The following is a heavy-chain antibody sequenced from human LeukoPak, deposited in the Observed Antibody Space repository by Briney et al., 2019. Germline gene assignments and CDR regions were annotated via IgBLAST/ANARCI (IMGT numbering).Heavy chain of an antibody. Sequence: PSETLSLTRTVSGGSISSYYWSWIRQPSGKGLECIGYVYYSGSTSYNPSFKSRVTISVDTSKNQFSLKLSSVTAADAAVYYCARGPGSGTYWAFDYWGQGTLVTVSS. CDR3: ARGPGSGTYWAFDY. D-gene: IGHD1-26*01. CDR1: GGSISSYY. V-gene: IGHV4-59*01. CDR2: VYYSGST. J-gene: IGHJ4*02.